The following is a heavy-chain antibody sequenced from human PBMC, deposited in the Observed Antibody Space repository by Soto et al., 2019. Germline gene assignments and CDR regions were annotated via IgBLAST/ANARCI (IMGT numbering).Heavy chain of an antibody. CDR1: GFTFSSYW. J-gene: IGHJ3*02. CDR2: IKQDGSEK. D-gene: IGHD4-17*01. Sequence: EVQLVESGGGLVQPGGSLRLSCAASGFTFSSYWMSWVRQAPGKGLEWVANIKQDGSEKYYVDSVKGRFTISRDNAKNSLYLQMNSLRAEDTAVYYCAGLTSTVTYDAFDIWCQGTMVTVSS. CDR3: AGLTSTVTYDAFDI. V-gene: IGHV3-7*01.